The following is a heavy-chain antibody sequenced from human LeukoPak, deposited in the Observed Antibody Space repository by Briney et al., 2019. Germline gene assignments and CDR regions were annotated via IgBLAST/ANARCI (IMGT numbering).Heavy chain of an antibody. J-gene: IGHJ4*02. CDR2: IKQDGSQK. CDR1: GFSFSIYW. CDR3: AKDGDYGSGSYYLHFDY. Sequence: GGSLRLSCAASGFSFSIYWMSWVRQAPGKGLEWVANIKQDGSQKYYVDSVKGRFTISRDNSKNTLYLQINSLRAEDTAVYYCAKDGDYGSGSYYLHFDYWGQGTLVTVSS. V-gene: IGHV3-7*03. D-gene: IGHD3-10*01.